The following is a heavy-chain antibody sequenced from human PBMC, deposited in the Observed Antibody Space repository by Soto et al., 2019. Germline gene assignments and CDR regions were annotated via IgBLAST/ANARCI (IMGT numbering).Heavy chain of an antibody. D-gene: IGHD5-18*01. V-gene: IGHV3-74*01. Sequence: EVQLVESGGGLVQPGGSVRLSCAASKFTITSYWMHWVRQSPGKGLVWVSRINSDGSSISYADAVKGRFTISSDNAKNKLYMQMNSLIVEDTAVYYCAREVSHGYVHRGMDVWGQGTTVTVFS. CDR3: AREVSHGYVHRGMDV. CDR1: KFTITSYW. J-gene: IGHJ6*02. CDR2: INSDGSSI.